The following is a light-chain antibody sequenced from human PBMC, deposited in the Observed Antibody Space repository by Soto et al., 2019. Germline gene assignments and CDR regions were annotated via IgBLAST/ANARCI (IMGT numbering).Light chain of an antibody. J-gene: IGLJ1*01. V-gene: IGLV2-14*01. CDR2: EVS. CDR3: SSYTISSTPYV. Sequence: QSVLTQPVSVSGSPGQSITISCTGTSSDVGGYNYVSWYQQHPGKAPKLMIYEVSNRPSGVSNSFSGSKSGNTASLTISGLQAEDEADYYCSSYTISSTPYVCGTGTKVTV. CDR1: SSDVGGYNY.